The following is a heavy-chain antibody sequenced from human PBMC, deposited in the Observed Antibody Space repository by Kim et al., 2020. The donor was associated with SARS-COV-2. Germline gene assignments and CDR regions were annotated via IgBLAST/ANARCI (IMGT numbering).Heavy chain of an antibody. D-gene: IGHD6-19*01. J-gene: IGHJ4*02. CDR1: GFTFSSYA. V-gene: IGHV3-30-3*01. CDR3: ASSIAVAGGFDY. Sequence: GGSLRLSCAASGFTFSSYAMHWVRQAPGKGLEWVAVISHDGSNKYYADSVKGRFTISRDNSKNTLYLQMNSLRAEDTAVYYCASSIAVAGGFDYWGQGTL. CDR2: ISHDGSNK.